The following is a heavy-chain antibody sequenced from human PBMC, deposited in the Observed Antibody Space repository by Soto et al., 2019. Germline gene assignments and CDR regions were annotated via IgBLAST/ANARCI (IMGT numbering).Heavy chain of an antibody. CDR3: AREMVVAAVYNWFDP. J-gene: IGHJ5*02. D-gene: IGHD2-15*01. CDR2: INHSGST. CDR1: GGSFSGYH. Sequence: SETLSLTCAVYGGSFSGYHCILIRHPPGKWLEWIGEINHSGSTNYNPSLKSRVTISVDTSKNQFSLKLGSVTAADTAVYYCAREMVVAAVYNWFDPWGQGTLVTVSS. V-gene: IGHV4-34*01.